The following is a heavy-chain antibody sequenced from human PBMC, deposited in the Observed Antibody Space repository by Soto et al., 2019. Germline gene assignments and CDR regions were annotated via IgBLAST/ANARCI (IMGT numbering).Heavy chain of an antibody. Sequence: EVQLLESGGGLVQPGGSLRLSCAASGFTFSTYAMNWVRQAPGNGLEWVSAISGGVGSIHYADSVKGRFTISRDNSKNTLDLQMNSLRDEDTAVYHCVKGYWKGDVWGQGTTVTVSS. D-gene: IGHD1-1*01. J-gene: IGHJ6*02. V-gene: IGHV3-23*01. CDR1: GFTFSTYA. CDR2: ISGGVGSI. CDR3: VKGYWKGDV.